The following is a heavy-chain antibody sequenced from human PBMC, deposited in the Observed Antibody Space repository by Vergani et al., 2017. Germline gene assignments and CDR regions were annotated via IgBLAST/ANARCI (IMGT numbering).Heavy chain of an antibody. J-gene: IGHJ6*03. Sequence: QVQLQESGPGLVKPSETLSLTCTVSGGSISSYYWSWIRQPPGKGLEWIGYIYYSGSTNYNPFPKSRVPISVDTSKNQFSLKLSSVTAADTAVYYCARDLVARLYYFYMDVWGKGTTVTVSS. CDR2: IYYSGST. V-gene: IGHV4-59*01. CDR1: GGSISSYY. D-gene: IGHD6-6*01. CDR3: ARDLVARLYYFYMDV.